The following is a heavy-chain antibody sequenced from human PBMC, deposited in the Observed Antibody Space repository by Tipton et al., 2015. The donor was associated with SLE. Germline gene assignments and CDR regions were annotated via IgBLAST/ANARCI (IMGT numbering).Heavy chain of an antibody. CDR1: GFTVSSYW. CDR2: ISRDGTTT. V-gene: IGHV3-74*03. J-gene: IGHJ4*02. D-gene: IGHD3-3*01. Sequence: SLRLSCVASGFTVSSYWMHWVRQVPGKGLVWVSRISRDGTTTTYADSLKGRFTMSRDNAKNTVYLQMNYLRVEDTAVYYCARDFTIFGVVGYFDYWGQGTLVTVSS. CDR3: ARDFTIFGVVGYFDY.